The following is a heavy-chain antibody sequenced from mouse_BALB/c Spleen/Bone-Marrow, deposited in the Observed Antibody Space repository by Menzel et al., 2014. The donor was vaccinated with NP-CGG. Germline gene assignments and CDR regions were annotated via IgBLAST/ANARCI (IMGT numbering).Heavy chain of an antibody. V-gene: IGHV1-80*01. D-gene: IGHD3-1*01. Sequence: VQLHQSGDELVRPGSSVKTSCKASGYAFRTYWMNWVKQRPGQGLEWIGQIYPGDGDTNYNGKFKGKATLTADRSSSTDHMQLSSLTSDDTAVYFCARVGLSFDYWGQGTTRTGTS. CDR3: ARVGLSFDY. J-gene: IGHJ2*01. CDR2: IYPGDGDT. CDR1: GYAFRTYW.